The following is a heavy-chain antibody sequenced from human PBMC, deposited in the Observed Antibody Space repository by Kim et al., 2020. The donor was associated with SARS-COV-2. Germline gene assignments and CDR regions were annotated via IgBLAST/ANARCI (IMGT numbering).Heavy chain of an antibody. CDR3: AKDLHYDILTGFDY. V-gene: IGHV3-33*06. J-gene: IGHJ4*02. D-gene: IGHD3-9*01. Sequence: ADSVKGRFTISRDNSKNTLYLQMNSLRAEDTAVYYCAKDLHYDILTGFDYWGQGTLVTVSS.